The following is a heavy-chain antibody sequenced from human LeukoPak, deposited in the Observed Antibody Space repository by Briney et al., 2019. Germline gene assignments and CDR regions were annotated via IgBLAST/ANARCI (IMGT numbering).Heavy chain of an antibody. CDR1: GFTLSNYD. CDR2: ISSSGLTI. V-gene: IGHV3-48*03. J-gene: IGHJ4*02. CDR3: ARGSAY. Sequence: GGSLRLSCAASGFTLSNYDMNWVRQAPGKGLEWVSYISSSGLTIYYADSVKGRFTISRDNPKNLLYLQMNSLRAEDTAVYYCARGSAYWGQGTLVTGSS.